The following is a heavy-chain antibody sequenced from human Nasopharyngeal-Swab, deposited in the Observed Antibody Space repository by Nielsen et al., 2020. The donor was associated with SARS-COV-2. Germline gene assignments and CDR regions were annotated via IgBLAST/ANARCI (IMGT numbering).Heavy chain of an antibody. D-gene: IGHD4/OR15-4a*01. CDR2: INPNSGGT. J-gene: IGHJ6*02. CDR1: GYTFTGYY. V-gene: IGHV1-2*04. CDR3: ARDLVADYALTVRGNYYYGMDV. Sequence: ASVKVSCKASGYTFTGYYMHWERQAPGQGLEWMGWINPNSGGTNYAQKFQGWVTMTRDTSISTAYMELSRLRSDDTAVYYCARDLVADYALTVRGNYYYGMDVWGQGTTVTVSS.